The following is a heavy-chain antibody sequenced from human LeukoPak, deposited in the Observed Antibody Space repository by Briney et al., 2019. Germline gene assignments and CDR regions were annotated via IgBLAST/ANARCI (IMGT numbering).Heavy chain of an antibody. J-gene: IGHJ3*02. V-gene: IGHV3-66*01. Sequence: GGTLRLSCAASGFTVSSNYMSWVRQAPGKGLEWVSVIYSGGSIYYADSVKGRFTISRDNSKNTLYLQMNSLRAEDTAVYYCARYFVDAFDIWGQGTMVTVSS. CDR3: ARYFVDAFDI. CDR2: IYSGGSI. D-gene: IGHD3-9*01. CDR1: GFTVSSNY.